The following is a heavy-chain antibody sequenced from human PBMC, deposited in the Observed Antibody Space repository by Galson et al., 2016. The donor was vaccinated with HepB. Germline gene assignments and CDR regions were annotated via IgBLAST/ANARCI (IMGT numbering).Heavy chain of an antibody. D-gene: IGHD6-13*01. V-gene: IGHV4-34*01. CDR2: INQRGDT. J-gene: IGHJ4*02. CDR1: GASLSGYY. CDR3: ARGGGAYANSWRGD. Sequence: ETLSLTCSVYGASLSGYYWSWIRQAPGRGLEWIGEINQRGDTNYNPSLKSRVTISIDTSKNQFSLQLTSVTTADTAVYYCARGGGAYANSWRGDWGQGTLVTVSS.